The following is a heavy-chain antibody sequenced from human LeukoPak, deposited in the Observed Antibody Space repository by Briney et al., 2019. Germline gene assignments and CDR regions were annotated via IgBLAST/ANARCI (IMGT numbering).Heavy chain of an antibody. CDR3: AKGGIRIAARRTPNWFDP. CDR2: ISGSGGST. J-gene: IGHJ5*02. CDR1: GFTFSSYA. Sequence: GGSLRLSCAASGFTFSSYAMSWVRQAPGKGLEWVSAISGSGGSTYCADSVKGRFTISRDNSKNTLYLQMNSLRAEDTAVYYCAKGGIRIAARRTPNWFDPWGQGTLVTVSS. V-gene: IGHV3-23*01. D-gene: IGHD6-6*01.